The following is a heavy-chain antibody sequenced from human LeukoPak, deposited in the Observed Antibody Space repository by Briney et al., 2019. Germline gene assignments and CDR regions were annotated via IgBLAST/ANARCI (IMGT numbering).Heavy chain of an antibody. CDR2: INPNSGGT. V-gene: IGHV1-2*02. D-gene: IGHD1-1*01. CDR3: ERTGFYYYYGMDV. CDR1: VYTFTGYY. J-gene: IGHJ6*02. Sequence: ASVKVSCKASVYTFTGYYMHWVRQAPGQRLEWMGWINPNSGGTNYAQKFQGRVTMTRETSISTAYMELSRLRSDDTAVYYCERTGFYYYYGMDVWGQGTTVTVSS.